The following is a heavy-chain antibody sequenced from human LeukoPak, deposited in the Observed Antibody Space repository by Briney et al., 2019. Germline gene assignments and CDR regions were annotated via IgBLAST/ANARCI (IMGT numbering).Heavy chain of an antibody. CDR1: GFTFSNYG. V-gene: IGHV3-30*03. Sequence: PGGSLRLSCAASGFTFSNYGMHWVRQAPGKGLEWVAVISYDGSDKFYADSVKGRFTISRDNSKNTLYLQMNSLRAEDTAVYYCARDGTYYYDSSGYYYFDYWGQGTLVTVSS. CDR2: ISYDGSDK. CDR3: ARDGTYYYDSSGYYYFDY. J-gene: IGHJ4*02. D-gene: IGHD3-22*01.